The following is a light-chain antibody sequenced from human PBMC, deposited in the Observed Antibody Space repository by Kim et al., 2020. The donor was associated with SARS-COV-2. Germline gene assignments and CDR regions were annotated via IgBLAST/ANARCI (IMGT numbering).Light chain of an antibody. CDR3: QQYYSSPRT. CDR1: QSILYSSNNKNY. Sequence: DIVMTQSPDSLAVSLGERATFNCKSSQSILYSSNNKNYLAWYQQKPGQPPKLLIYWASTRESGVPDRFSGSGSGTAFTLTISSLQAEDVAVYYCQQYYSSPRTFGQGTKVDIK. J-gene: IGKJ1*01. V-gene: IGKV4-1*01. CDR2: WAS.